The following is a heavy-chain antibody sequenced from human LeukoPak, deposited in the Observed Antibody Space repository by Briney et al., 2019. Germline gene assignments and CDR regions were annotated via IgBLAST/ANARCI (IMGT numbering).Heavy chain of an antibody. Sequence: SQTLSLICAISGDSVSSNSAAWNWIRQSPSRGLEWLGRTYYRSKWYNDYAVSVKSRITINPDTSKNQFSLQLNSVTPEDTAVYYCARGWSIAAAGMRYYYYGMDVWGKGTTVTVSS. J-gene: IGHJ6*04. CDR1: GDSVSSNSAA. D-gene: IGHD6-13*01. CDR3: ARGWSIAAAGMRYYYYGMDV. V-gene: IGHV6-1*01. CDR2: TYYRSKWYN.